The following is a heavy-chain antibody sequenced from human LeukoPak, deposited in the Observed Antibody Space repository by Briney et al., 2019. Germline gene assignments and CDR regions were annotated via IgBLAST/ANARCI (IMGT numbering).Heavy chain of an antibody. D-gene: IGHD3-22*01. Sequence: GGSLRLSCAASGFTFSDYFMSWIRQAPGKGLEWVSYISATGSSINYADSMKGRFTISRDNSKNTLYLQMNSLRAEDTAVYYCAKDGPDSSGYYPYYFDYWGQGTLVTVSS. J-gene: IGHJ4*02. CDR2: ISATGSSI. V-gene: IGHV3-11*01. CDR3: AKDGPDSSGYYPYYFDY. CDR1: GFTFSDYF.